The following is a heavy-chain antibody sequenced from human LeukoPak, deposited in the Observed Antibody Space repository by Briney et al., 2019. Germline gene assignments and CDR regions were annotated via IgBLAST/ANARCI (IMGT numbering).Heavy chain of an antibody. J-gene: IGHJ4*02. CDR1: GFSFSSYS. D-gene: IGHD3-22*01. CDR3: ARLRRNTGSSGFFYYYDY. CDR2: INTVSSYI. Sequence: AGSLRLSCAASGFSFSSYSFNWVRQAPGKGLEWVSSINTVSSYIYYADSLKGRFTISRDNAKNSVYLQMDSLRAEDSAVYYCARLRRNTGSSGFFYYYDYWGQGTLVTVSS. V-gene: IGHV3-21*06.